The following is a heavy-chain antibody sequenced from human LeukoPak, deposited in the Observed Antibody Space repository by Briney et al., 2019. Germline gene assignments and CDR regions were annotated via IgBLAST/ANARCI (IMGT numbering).Heavy chain of an antibody. CDR2: IWYDGSNK. V-gene: IGHV3-33*01. D-gene: IGHD3-10*01. J-gene: IGHJ5*02. CDR1: GFTFSSYG. Sequence: GGSLRLSCAASGFTFSSYGMHWVRQAPGKGLEWVAVIWYDGSNKYYADYVKGRFTISRDNSKNTLYLQMNSLRAEDTAVYYCARGPYGSGSYYWFDPWGQGTLVTVS. CDR3: ARGPYGSGSYYWFDP.